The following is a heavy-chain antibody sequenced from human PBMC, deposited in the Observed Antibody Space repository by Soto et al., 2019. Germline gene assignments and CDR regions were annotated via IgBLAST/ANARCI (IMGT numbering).Heavy chain of an antibody. CDR3: AIFYSTWTGLDY. V-gene: IGHV4-39*01. CDR1: GASTSSNSFY. D-gene: IGHD2-21*01. CDR2: IYYTGST. Sequence: PSETLSLTCTVSGASTSSNSFYWGWIRQPPGKGLEWIGTIYYTGSTYYNPSLKSRITVSVDTPKTLLSLRLTSVTAADTAVYYCAIFYSTWTGLDYWGQGTLVTVSS. J-gene: IGHJ4*02.